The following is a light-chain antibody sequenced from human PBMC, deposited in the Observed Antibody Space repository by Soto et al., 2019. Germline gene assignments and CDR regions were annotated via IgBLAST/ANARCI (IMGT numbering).Light chain of an antibody. J-gene: IGKJ4*01. CDR2: GAS. Sequence: EIVLTESPGTLSLSPGERATLSCRASQSVSSSYLAWNXQKPGXDPXXLIYGASTRATGIPARFSGSGSGTEFTLTISSLQSEDFAVYYCQQYNNWLTFGGGTKVDIK. CDR3: QQYNNWLT. CDR1: QSVSSSY. V-gene: IGKV3-15*01.